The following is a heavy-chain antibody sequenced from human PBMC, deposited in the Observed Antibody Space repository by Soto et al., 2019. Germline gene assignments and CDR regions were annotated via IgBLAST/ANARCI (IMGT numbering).Heavy chain of an antibody. CDR3: AKDLPSYFDY. J-gene: IGHJ4*02. V-gene: IGHV3-30*18. CDR1: GFTFSSYG. Sequence: GGSLRLSCAASGFTFSSYGMHWVRQAPGKGLEWVAVISYDGSNKYYADSVKGRFTISRDNSKNTLYLQMNSLRAEDTAVYYCAKDLPSYFDYWGQGTLVTVYS. CDR2: ISYDGSNK.